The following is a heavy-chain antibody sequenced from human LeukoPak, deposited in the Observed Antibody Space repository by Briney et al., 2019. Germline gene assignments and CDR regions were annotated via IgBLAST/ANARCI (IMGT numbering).Heavy chain of an antibody. CDR1: GFIFGDYA. Sequence: GGSLRLSCTASGFIFGDYAMSWVRQAPGKGLEWVGFIRGKAYGGTTEYAASVKGRFTISRNDSKSIAYLQMNSLKSEDTAVYYCTRSAGYSSGWYHDYWGQGTLVTVSS. J-gene: IGHJ4*02. CDR2: IRGKAYGGTT. D-gene: IGHD6-19*01. V-gene: IGHV3-49*04. CDR3: TRSAGYSSGWYHDY.